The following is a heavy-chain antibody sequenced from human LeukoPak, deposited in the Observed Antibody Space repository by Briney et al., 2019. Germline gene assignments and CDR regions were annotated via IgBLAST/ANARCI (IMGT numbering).Heavy chain of an antibody. CDR1: GFPFRSYW. V-gene: IGHV3-7*01. Sequence: GGSLRLSCAASGFPFRSYWMTWVRQAPGKGLEWVADIKQDGSEKYYVDSVKGRFTISRDNAKNSLYLQVNSLRAEDTAVYYCARRYYDSSGYPKFYYYYYMDVWGTGTTVTVSS. J-gene: IGHJ6*03. CDR2: IKQDGSEK. CDR3: ARRYYDSSGYPKFYYYYYMDV. D-gene: IGHD3-22*01.